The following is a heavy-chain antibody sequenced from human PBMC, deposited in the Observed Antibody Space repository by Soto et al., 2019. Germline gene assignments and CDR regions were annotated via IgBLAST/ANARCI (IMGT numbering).Heavy chain of an antibody. CDR3: ARGPSGWASD. V-gene: IGHV3-74*01. D-gene: IGHD6-19*01. J-gene: IGHJ4*02. CDR1: GFTFSSYW. Sequence: PGGSLRLSCAASGFTFSSYWMHWVRQAPGKGLVWVSRIYNDGGSTSYADSVKGRFTIFRDNAKNTLYLQMNSLRAEDTALYYCARGPSGWASDWGLGTLVTVSS. CDR2: IYNDGGST.